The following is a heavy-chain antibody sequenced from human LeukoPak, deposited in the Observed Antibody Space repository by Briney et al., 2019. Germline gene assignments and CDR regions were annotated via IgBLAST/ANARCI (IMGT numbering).Heavy chain of an antibody. CDR2: IYYSGST. V-gene: IGHV4-59*01. J-gene: IGHJ3*02. CDR3: ARESTVQLERRSAFDI. Sequence: PSETLSLTCTVSGGSISSYYWSWIRQPPGKGLEWIGYIYYSGSTNYNPSLKSRVTISVDTSKNQFSLKLSSVTAADTAVYYCARESTVQLERRSAFDIWGQGTMVTVSS. CDR1: GGSISSYY. D-gene: IGHD1-1*01.